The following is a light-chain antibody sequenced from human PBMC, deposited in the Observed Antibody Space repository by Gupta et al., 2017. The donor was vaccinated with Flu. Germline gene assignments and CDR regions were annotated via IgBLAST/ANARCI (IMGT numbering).Light chain of an antibody. CDR2: DVS. CDR1: SSDVGGYNY. V-gene: IGLV2-11*01. J-gene: IGLJ3*02. Sequence: TSSDVGGYNYVSWYQQHPGKAPKLMIYDVSKRPSGVPDRFSGSKSGNTASLIISGLQDEDEADYYCCSYAGSYKGVFGGGTKLTVL. CDR3: CSYAGSYKGV.